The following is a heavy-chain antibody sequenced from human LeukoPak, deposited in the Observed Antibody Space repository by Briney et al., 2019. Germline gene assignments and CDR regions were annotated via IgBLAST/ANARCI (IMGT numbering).Heavy chain of an antibody. CDR2: IKQDGSEK. CDR3: AIEAVKDEAAAGFDH. J-gene: IGHJ4*02. D-gene: IGHD6-13*01. Sequence: EGSLRLSCVVSGFTFSSYWMSWVRQAPGKGLEWVANIKQDGSEKYCVDSVRGRFTISRDNAKNSLYLQMNSLRAEDTAVYYCAIEAVKDEAAAGFDHWGQGTLVTVSS. V-gene: IGHV3-7*01. CDR1: GFTFSSYW.